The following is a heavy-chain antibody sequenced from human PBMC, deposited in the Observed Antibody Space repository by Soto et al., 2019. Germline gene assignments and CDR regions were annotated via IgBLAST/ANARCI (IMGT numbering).Heavy chain of an antibody. Sequence: ASVKVSCKASGYTFTRYGISWVRQAPGQGLEWMGWISGYNGNTHNAQKFQGRVTMTTDTSTSTAYMELRSLTSGDTAVYYCAREGYCSSGSCALYSHEYFGMDVWGQGTTVTVSS. CDR2: ISGYNGNT. CDR1: GYTFTRYG. CDR3: AREGYCSSGSCALYSHEYFGMDV. J-gene: IGHJ6*02. V-gene: IGHV1-18*01. D-gene: IGHD2-15*01.